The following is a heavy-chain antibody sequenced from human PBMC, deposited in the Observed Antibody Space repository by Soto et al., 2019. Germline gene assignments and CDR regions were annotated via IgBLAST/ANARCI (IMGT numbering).Heavy chain of an antibody. V-gene: IGHV3-30-3*01. CDR1: GFTFSSYA. CDR3: ASNVRWRGFDY. D-gene: IGHD4-17*01. Sequence: GSLRLSCAASGFTFSSYAMHWVRQAPGKGLEWVAVISYDGSNKYYADSVKGRFTISRDNSKNTLYLQMNSLRAEDTAVYYCASNVRWRGFDYWGQGTLVTVSS. J-gene: IGHJ4*02. CDR2: ISYDGSNK.